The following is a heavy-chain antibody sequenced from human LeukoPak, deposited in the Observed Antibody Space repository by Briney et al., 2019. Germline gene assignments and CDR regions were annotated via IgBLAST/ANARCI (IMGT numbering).Heavy chain of an antibody. CDR1: GFTFSLYA. CDR2: INDDSSDI. CDR3: ARDVTYHGGDWFDP. D-gene: IGHD4-23*01. J-gene: IGHJ5*02. Sequence: GGSLRLSCAASGFTFSLYAMNWVRQAPGKGLEWISYINDDSSDIHYAGSVRGRFTISRDDARKTLYLQLSSLRVEDTAVYYCARDVTYHGGDWFDPWGQGTLVTVSS. V-gene: IGHV3-21*05.